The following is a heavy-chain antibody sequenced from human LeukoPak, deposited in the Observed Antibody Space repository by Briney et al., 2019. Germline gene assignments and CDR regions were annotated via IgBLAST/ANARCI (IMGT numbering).Heavy chain of an antibody. CDR2: IYPGDSDT. V-gene: IGHV5-51*01. CDR3: ARQVLGTGGTYDY. J-gene: IGHJ4*02. D-gene: IGHD4-23*01. Sequence: GESLKISCKGSGYTFSSYWIGWVRQMPGKGLEWMGIIYPGDSDTRYSPSFQGQVTISADQSISTADLQWSSLKASDTAMYYCARQVLGTGGTYDYWGQGALVTVSS. CDR1: GYTFSSYW.